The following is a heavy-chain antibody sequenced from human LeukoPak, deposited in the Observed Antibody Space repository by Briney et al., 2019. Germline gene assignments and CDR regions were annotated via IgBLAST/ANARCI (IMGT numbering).Heavy chain of an antibody. Sequence: GGSLRLSCAASGFTFSSYAMSWVRQAPGKGLEWVSAISGSGGNTYYADSVKGRFTISRDNSKNTLYLQMNSLRAEDTAVYYCAKVLRGSGSYLDYWGQGTLVTVSS. D-gene: IGHD1-26*01. CDR3: AKVLRGSGSYLDY. V-gene: IGHV3-23*01. J-gene: IGHJ4*02. CDR2: ISGSGGNT. CDR1: GFTFSSYA.